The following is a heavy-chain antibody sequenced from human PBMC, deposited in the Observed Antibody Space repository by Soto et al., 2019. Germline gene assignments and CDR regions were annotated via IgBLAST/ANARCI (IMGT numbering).Heavy chain of an antibody. J-gene: IGHJ6*02. D-gene: IGHD3-10*01. CDR1: GGSFSGYY. CDR2: INHSGST. V-gene: IGHV4-34*01. Sequence: SETLSLTCAVYGGSFSGYYWSWIRQPPGKGLEWIGEINHSGSTNYNPSLKSRVTISVDTSKNQFSLKLSSVTAADTAVYYCARGVLLWFGELLSTYYYYGMDVWGQGTTVTSP. CDR3: ARGVLLWFGELLSTYYYYGMDV.